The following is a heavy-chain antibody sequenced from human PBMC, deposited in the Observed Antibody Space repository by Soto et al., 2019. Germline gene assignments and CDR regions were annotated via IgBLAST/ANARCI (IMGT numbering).Heavy chain of an antibody. V-gene: IGHV1-69*13. CDR1: GGTFSSIA. CDR3: ASGYSTGWSYGMDV. CDR2: IIPIFGPA. D-gene: IGHD6-19*01. J-gene: IGHJ6*02. Sequence: SVRVSCKXSGGTFSSIAINWVRQAPGQGLEWMGGIIPIFGPANYAQKFQGRVTITADESTSTAYMELSSLRSEDTAVYYCASGYSTGWSYGMDVWGQGTTVTVSS.